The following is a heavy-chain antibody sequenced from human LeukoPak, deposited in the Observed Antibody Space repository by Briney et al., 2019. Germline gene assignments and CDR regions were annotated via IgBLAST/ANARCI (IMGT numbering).Heavy chain of an antibody. D-gene: IGHD3-10*01. J-gene: IGHJ6*03. V-gene: IGHV3-66*01. CDR3: ARDVVRFGELVYYYYYMDV. CDR1: GFTVSSNY. CDR2: IYSGGST. Sequence: GGSLRLSCAASGFTVSSNYMSWVRQAPGKGLEWVSVIYSGGSTYYADSVKGRFTISRDNSKNTLYLQMNSLRAEDTAVYYCARDVVRFGELVYYYYYMDVWGKGTTVTVSS.